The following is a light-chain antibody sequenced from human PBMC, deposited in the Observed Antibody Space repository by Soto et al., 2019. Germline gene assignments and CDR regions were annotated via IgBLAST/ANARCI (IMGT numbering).Light chain of an antibody. CDR1: QDISNY. CDR3: QQYGNLPIT. Sequence: DIQMTQSPSSLSASVGDRVTITFPASQDISNYLSWYQQKPGTAPKLLIYDASNLETGVPSRFSGSGSGTDFTFTISSLQPEDIATYYCQQYGNLPITFGQGTRLEIK. J-gene: IGKJ5*01. CDR2: DAS. V-gene: IGKV1-33*01.